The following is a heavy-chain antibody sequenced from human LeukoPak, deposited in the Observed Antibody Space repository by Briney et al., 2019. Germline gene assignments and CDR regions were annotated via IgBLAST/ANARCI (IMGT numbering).Heavy chain of an antibody. CDR2: ISSSSYI. J-gene: IGHJ6*02. D-gene: IGHD4/OR15-4a*01. CDR1: GFTFSSYS. CDR3: ARALTTKALGMDV. V-gene: IGHV3-21*01. Sequence: GGSLRLSCAASGFTFSSYSMNWVRQAPGKGLEWVSSISSSSYIYYADSVKGRFTISRDNAKNSLYLQMNSLRAEDTAVYYCARALTTKALGMDVWGQGTTVTVSS.